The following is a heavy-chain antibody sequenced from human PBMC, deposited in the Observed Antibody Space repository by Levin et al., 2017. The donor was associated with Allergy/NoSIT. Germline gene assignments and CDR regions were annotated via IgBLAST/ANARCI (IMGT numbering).Heavy chain of an antibody. CDR1: GFTFSTYS. V-gene: IGHV3-48*01. CDR3: ASPYGDYFYYMDV. CDR2: ISASSSTI. Sequence: SCAGSGFTFSTYSMNWVRQAPGKGLEWVSYISASSSTIYYADSVKGRFTISRDNAKNSLYLQMNSLRAEDTAVYYCASPYGDYFYYMDVWGKGTTVTVSS. J-gene: IGHJ6*03. D-gene: IGHD4-17*01.